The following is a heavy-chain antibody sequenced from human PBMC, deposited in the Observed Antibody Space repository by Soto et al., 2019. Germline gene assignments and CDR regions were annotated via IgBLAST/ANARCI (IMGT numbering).Heavy chain of an antibody. CDR3: APLVVTAMSTALDWFDP. Sequence: ASVKVSCKASGGTFSSYATSWVRQAPGQGLEWMGGIIPIFGTANYAQKFQGRVTITADESTSTAYMELSSLRSEDTAVYYCAPLVVTAMSTALDWFDPWGQGTLVTVYS. J-gene: IGHJ5*02. CDR1: GGTFSSYA. CDR2: IIPIFGTA. D-gene: IGHD2-21*02. V-gene: IGHV1-69*13.